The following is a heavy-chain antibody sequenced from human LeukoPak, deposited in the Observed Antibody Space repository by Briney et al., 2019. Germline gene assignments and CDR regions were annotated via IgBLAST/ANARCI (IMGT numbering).Heavy chain of an antibody. V-gene: IGHV4-34*01. CDR2: IKHSGST. J-gene: IGHJ6*03. CDR1: GGSFSGFY. CDR3: ARINTYSSFRSGQAGGYMGV. D-gene: IGHD3-3*01. Sequence: SETLSLTCAVYGGSFSGFYWSWIRQSPGKGLEWIGEIKHSGSTNYNPSLKSRVTISVDTSKNQFSLKLRSLTAADTAVYYCARINTYSSFRSGQAGGYMGVWGKGTTVTVSS.